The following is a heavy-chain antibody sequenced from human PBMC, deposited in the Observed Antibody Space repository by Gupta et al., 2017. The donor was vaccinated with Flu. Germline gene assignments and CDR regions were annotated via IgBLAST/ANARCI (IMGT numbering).Heavy chain of an antibody. CDR2: ISSDGSST. J-gene: IGHJ3*01. D-gene: IGHD3-22*01. CDR3: ARGETRDNIDSSAYYNDAFAL. Sequence: EVQLGESGGGLIQHGGSLRLPCAAPEFSYSTYWMTWVRQVPGKGLVWVSRISSDGSSTNYADSVRCRFTISRDNAKNTLYLQMNSLRADDTAVYFCARGETRDNIDSSAYYNDAFALWGQGTTITVSS. CDR1: EFSYSTYW. V-gene: IGHV3-74*01.